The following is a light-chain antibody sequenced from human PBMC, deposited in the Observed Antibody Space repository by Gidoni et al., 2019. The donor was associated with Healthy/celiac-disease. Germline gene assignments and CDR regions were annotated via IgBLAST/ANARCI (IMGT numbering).Light chain of an antibody. CDR1: QDIGNH. J-gene: IGKJ2*01. CDR3: QQHHNLLYT. Sequence: DIQMTQSPSSLSASVGDRVTITCQASQDIGNHLNWYQQKPGKAPKLLIYDASSLETGVPSRFSGSGSGTDFTFTISSLQPEDVATYSCQQHHNLLYTFXXXTKLEI. V-gene: IGKV1-33*01. CDR2: DAS.